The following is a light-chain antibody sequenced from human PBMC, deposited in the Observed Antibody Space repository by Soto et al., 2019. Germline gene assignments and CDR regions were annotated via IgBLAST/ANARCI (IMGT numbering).Light chain of an antibody. J-gene: IGKJ1*01. Sequence: DIQMTQSPSSLSASVGDRVTITCRASQSISSNLNWYQQKPGKAPKLLISAASSLQSGVPSRFSGSGSGTDFTLTISSLLPEDFATYYCQQSYSTPWTFGQGTKVEIK. CDR2: AAS. CDR1: QSISSN. V-gene: IGKV1-39*01. CDR3: QQSYSTPWT.